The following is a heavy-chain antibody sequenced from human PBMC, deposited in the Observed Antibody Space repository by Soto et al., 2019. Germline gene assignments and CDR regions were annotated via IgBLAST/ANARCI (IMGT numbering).Heavy chain of an antibody. CDR1: GGSFSGYY. CDR2: INHSGST. CDR3: AREKPYSSSWYHDY. Sequence: QVQLQQWGAGLLKPSETLSLTCAVYGGSFSGYYWSWIRQPPGKGLEWIGEINHSGSTNYNPSLKSRVTISVDTSKNQFYLKLSSVTAADTAVYYCAREKPYSSSWYHDYWGQGTLVTVSS. V-gene: IGHV4-34*01. J-gene: IGHJ4*02. D-gene: IGHD6-13*01.